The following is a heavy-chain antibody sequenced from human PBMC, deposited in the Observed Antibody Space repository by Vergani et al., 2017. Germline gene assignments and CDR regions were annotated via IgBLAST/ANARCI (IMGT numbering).Heavy chain of an antibody. Sequence: QVQLQQSGPGLVKPSQTLSLTCAISGDSVSSNSAAWNWIRQSPSRGLEWLGRTYYRSKWYNDYAVSVKSRITINPDTSKNQFSLQLNSVTPEDTAVYYCASHGVLHSSGWYVPAQVGYWGQGTLVTVSS. CDR2: TYYRSKWYN. CDR3: ASHGVLHSSGWYVPAQVGY. V-gene: IGHV6-1*01. D-gene: IGHD6-19*01. J-gene: IGHJ4*02. CDR1: GDSVSSNSAA.